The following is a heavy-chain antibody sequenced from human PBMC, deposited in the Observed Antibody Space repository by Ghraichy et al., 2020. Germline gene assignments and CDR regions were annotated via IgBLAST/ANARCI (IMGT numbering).Heavy chain of an antibody. J-gene: IGHJ4*02. Sequence: GGSLRLSCAASGFTFSDYGIHWVRQAPGKGLEWVAVIWSGGGSKYYADSVKDRFTVSRDNSKNTLYLQMNSLRAEDTAMYYCARDSTVTTTMERSFDYWGQGTLVTVSS. V-gene: IGHV3-33*01. D-gene: IGHD4-17*01. CDR2: IWSGGGSK. CDR1: GFTFSDYG. CDR3: ARDSTVTTTMERSFDY.